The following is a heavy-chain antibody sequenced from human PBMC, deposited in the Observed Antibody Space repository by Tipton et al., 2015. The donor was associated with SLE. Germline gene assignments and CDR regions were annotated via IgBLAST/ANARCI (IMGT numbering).Heavy chain of an antibody. Sequence: TLSLTCNVSGGSISSHYWSWIRQPPGKGLEWIGYIYYSGSTNYNPSLKSRVTISVDTSKNQFSLKLGSVTAADTAIYYCARDAIAAAKSYYFALWGRGTLVTVSS. V-gene: IGHV4-59*11. CDR1: GGSISSHY. CDR3: ARDAIAAAKSYYFAL. J-gene: IGHJ2*01. D-gene: IGHD6-25*01. CDR2: IYYSGST.